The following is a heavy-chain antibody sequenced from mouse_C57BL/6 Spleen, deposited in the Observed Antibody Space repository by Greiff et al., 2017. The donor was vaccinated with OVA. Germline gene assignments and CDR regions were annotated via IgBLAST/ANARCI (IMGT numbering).Heavy chain of an antibody. CDR1: GYTFTSYW. CDR3: TRNSVTTEAMDY. D-gene: IGHD1-1*01. CDR2: IYPGNSDT. J-gene: IGHJ4*01. Sequence: EVHLVESGTVLARPGASVKMSCKTSGYTFTSYWMHWVKQRPGQGLEWIGAIYPGNSDTSYNQKFKGKAKLTAVTSASTAYMELSSLSNEDSAVYYCTRNSVTTEAMDYWGQGTSVTVSS. V-gene: IGHV1-5*01.